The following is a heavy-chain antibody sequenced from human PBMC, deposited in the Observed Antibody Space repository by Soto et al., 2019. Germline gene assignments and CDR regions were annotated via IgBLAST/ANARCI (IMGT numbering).Heavy chain of an antibody. CDR3: ARGIVATSPFDY. J-gene: IGHJ4*02. Sequence: GASVKVSCKASGYMFTSYYMHWVRQAPGQGLEWMGKINPSGGSTSYAQKFQGRVTSTRDTSTSTDYMELSSLRSEDTAVYDCARGIVATSPFDYWGQGTLVTVSS. D-gene: IGHD5-12*01. CDR2: INPSGGST. CDR1: GYMFTSYY. V-gene: IGHV1-46*01.